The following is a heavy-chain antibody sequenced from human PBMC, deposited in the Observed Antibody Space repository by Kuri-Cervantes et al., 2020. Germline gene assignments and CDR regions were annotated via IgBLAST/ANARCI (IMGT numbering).Heavy chain of an antibody. D-gene: IGHD1-14*01. V-gene: IGHV1-69*05. Sequence: SVKVSCKASGGTFSSYAVSWVRQAPGQGLEWMGGIIPIFATAHYAQKFQGRVTTTTDEFTSTAYMELSSLRSDDTAVYYCAREGVAVGTTYFDFWGQGTLVTVSS. CDR3: AREGVAVGTTYFDF. J-gene: IGHJ4*02. CDR2: IIPIFATA. CDR1: GGTFSSYA.